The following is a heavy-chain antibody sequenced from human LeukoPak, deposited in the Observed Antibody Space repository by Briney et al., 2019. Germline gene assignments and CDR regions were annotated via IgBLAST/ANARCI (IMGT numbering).Heavy chain of an antibody. Sequence: PGGSLRLSCQTSGFVFSNYGMHWVRQAPGKGLEWVAFVRYDESNEYYAESVKGRFTISRDNSRNTLYLQMNSLRPEDTGVYSCAKASTKPHPVAVAFDIWGQGTMVTVSS. CDR1: GFVFSNYG. V-gene: IGHV3-30*02. CDR3: AKASTKPHPVAVAFDI. J-gene: IGHJ3*02. CDR2: VRYDESNE.